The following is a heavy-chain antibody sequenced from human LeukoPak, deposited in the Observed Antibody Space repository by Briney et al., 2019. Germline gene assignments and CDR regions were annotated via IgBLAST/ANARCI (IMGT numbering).Heavy chain of an antibody. CDR3: ARYRPYYYDSSGYYYYFDY. J-gene: IGHJ4*02. CDR2: IYYSGST. CDR1: GGSISSGGYS. V-gene: IGHV4-61*08. D-gene: IGHD3-22*01. Sequence: PSETLSLTCTVSGGSISSGGYSWSWIRQPPGKGLEWIGYIYYSGSTNYNPSLKSRVTISVDTSKNQFSLKLSSVTAADTAVYYCARYRPYYYDSSGYYYYFDYWGQGTLVTVSS.